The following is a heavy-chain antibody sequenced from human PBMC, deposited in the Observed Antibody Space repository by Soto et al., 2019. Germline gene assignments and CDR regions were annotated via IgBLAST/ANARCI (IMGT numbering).Heavy chain of an antibody. CDR1: GASVSSSHY. D-gene: IGHD1-20*01. CDR3: ARHYNTGAFFDY. V-gene: IGHV4-39*01. CDR2: VSYSGSP. Sequence: QLQLQESGPGLVKSSETLSLTCSVSGASVSSSHYWGWIRQPPGKGLEWIGSVSYSGSPYYSPSFKSRITISVDTSNNQFSLRVRSVTATYTAVYFCARHYNTGAFFDYWGQGKLVTVSS. J-gene: IGHJ4*02.